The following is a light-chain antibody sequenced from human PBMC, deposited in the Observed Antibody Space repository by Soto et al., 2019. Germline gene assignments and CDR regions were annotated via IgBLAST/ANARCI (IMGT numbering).Light chain of an antibody. J-gene: IGKJ4*01. V-gene: IGKV2-28*01. CDR1: RSLLQTNGNTY. CDR3: MQALQTPFT. Sequence: DIVMTQSPLSLPVTPGEPASISCRSSRSLLQTNGNTYLDWYLQKPGQSPQLLISLATNRASEVPDRFSGSGSGTDFTLQISRVEAEDVGVYYCMQALQTPFTFGGGTKVDIK. CDR2: LAT.